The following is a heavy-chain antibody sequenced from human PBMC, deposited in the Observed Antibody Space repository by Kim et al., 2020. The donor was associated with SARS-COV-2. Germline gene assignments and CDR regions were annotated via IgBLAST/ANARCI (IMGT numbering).Heavy chain of an antibody. CDR1: GGSFSGYY. CDR3: ARGVPSGYDFWSGYYRAEFDP. CDR2: INHSGST. Sequence: SETLSLTCAVYGGSFSGYYWSWIRQPPGKGLEWIGEINHSGSTNYNPSLKSRVTISVDTSKNQFSLKLSSVTAADTAVYYCARGVPSGYDFWSGYYRAEFDPWGQGTLVTVSS. D-gene: IGHD3-3*01. V-gene: IGHV4-34*01. J-gene: IGHJ5*02.